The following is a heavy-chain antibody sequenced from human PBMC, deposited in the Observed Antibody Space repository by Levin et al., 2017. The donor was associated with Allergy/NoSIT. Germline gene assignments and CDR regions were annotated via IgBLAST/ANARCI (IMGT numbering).Heavy chain of an antibody. CDR3: ARDAQYSSALSPNYYFDY. Sequence: GGSLRLSCAASGFTFSSYAMHWVRQAPGKGLEWVAVISHDGSNKYYADSVKGRFTISRDNSKNTLYLQMNSLRAEDTAVYYCARDAQYSSALSPNYYFDYWGQGTLVTVSS. V-gene: IGHV3-30-3*01. CDR2: ISHDGSNK. J-gene: IGHJ4*02. CDR1: GFTFSSYA. D-gene: IGHD6-25*01.